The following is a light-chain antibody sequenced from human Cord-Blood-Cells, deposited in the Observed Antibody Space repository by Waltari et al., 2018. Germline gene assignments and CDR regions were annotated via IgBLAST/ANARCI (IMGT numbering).Light chain of an antibody. Sequence: DIQMTQSPSSLSASVGDRVTITCQASQDISNDLNWYQQKPGKAPKLLIYDASNLETGVPSSFSGSGSGTDFTFTISSLQPEDIATYYCQQYDNPPPSTFGQGTKVEIK. CDR3: QQYDNPPPST. J-gene: IGKJ1*01. CDR2: DAS. V-gene: IGKV1-33*01. CDR1: QDISND.